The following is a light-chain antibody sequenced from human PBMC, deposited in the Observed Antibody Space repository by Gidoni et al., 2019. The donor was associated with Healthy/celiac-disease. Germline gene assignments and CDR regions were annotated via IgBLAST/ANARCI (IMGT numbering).Light chain of an antibody. J-gene: IGLJ2*01. CDR1: NIRSTN. CDR3: QVWDRSTVI. Sequence: SSELTQPLSVSVALGQTARITCGGNNIRSTNVNWYKQKPGQAPMLVINGDTNRPSGIPERFAGSNSGNTDTMTISRDQAGDEADYYCQVWDRSTVIFGAGTKLTVL. V-gene: IGLV3-9*01. CDR2: GDT.